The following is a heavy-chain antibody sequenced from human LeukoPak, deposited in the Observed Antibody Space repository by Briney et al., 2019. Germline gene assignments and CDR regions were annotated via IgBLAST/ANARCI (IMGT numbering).Heavy chain of an antibody. CDR3: ARLETSYYFDY. D-gene: IGHD1-7*01. CDR1: GGSFSGYY. V-gene: IGHV4-59*08. CDR2: IYYSGST. J-gene: IGHJ4*02. Sequence: PSETLSLTCAVYGGSFSGYYWSWIRQPPGKGLEWIGYIYYSGSTNYNPSLKSRVTISVDTSKNQFSLKLSSVTAADTAVYYCARLETSYYFDYWGQGTLVTVSS.